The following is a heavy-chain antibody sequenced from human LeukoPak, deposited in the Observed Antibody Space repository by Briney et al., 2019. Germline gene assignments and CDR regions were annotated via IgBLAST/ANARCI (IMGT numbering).Heavy chain of an antibody. D-gene: IGHD6-13*01. V-gene: IGHV4-30-4*01. CDR2: IYYSGST. CDR1: GGSISSGDYY. CDR3: ARERGEAAAGTWFDP. Sequence: SQTLSLTCTVSGGSISSGDYYWSWIRQPPGKGLEWIGYIYYSGSTYYNPSLKSRVTISVDTSKNQFSLKLGSVTAADTAVYYCARERGEAAAGTWFDPWGQGTLVTVSS. J-gene: IGHJ5*02.